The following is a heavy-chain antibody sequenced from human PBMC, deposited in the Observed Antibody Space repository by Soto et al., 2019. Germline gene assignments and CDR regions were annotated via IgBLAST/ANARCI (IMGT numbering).Heavy chain of an antibody. J-gene: IGHJ4*02. CDR3: ARVGRYYYDSSGYSYYFDY. V-gene: IGHV4-4*02. CDR2: IYHSGST. D-gene: IGHD3-22*01. CDR1: GGSISSSNW. Sequence: QVQLQESGPGLVKPSGTLSLPCAVSGGSISSSNWWSWVRQPPGKGLAWIGEIYHSGSTNYNPSLKRRVTISVDKSKNQFSLELSSVTAADTAVYYCARVGRYYYDSSGYSYYFDYWGQGTLVTVSS.